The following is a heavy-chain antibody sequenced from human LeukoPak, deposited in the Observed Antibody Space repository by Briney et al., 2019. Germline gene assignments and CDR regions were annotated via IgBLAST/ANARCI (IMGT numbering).Heavy chain of an antibody. CDR1: GSTFSAYG. V-gene: IGHV3-30*04. D-gene: IGHD5-24*01. CDR2: ISYDGSYQ. J-gene: IGHJ4*02. CDR3: ARERRRDGYNYKDY. Sequence: GGSLRLSCAVSGSTFSAYGMHWVRQAPGKGLEGVAVISYDGSYQAYADSVKGRFTVSRDSSKNTLYLQLNSLRPEDTGLYYCARERRRDGYNYKDYWGQGTQVSVSS.